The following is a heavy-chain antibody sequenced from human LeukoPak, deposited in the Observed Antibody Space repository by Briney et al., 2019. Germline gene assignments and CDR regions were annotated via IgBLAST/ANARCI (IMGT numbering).Heavy chain of an antibody. Sequence: GGSLRLSCAASGFTFSSYSMNWVRQAPGKGLEWVSSISSSGSNIYYADSVKGRFTISRDNAKNSLYLQMNSLRAEDTAVYYCARTQAAGFDAFDIWGQGTMVTVSS. CDR2: ISSSGSNI. CDR1: GFTFSSYS. J-gene: IGHJ3*02. CDR3: ARTQAAGFDAFDI. V-gene: IGHV3-21*01. D-gene: IGHD6-13*01.